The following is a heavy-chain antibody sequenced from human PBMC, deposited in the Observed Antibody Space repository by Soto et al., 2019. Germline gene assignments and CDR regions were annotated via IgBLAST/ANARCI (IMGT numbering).Heavy chain of an antibody. D-gene: IGHD3-10*01. J-gene: IGHJ4*02. CDR3: ASISYGSTFRY. CDR2: ISSSSSST. CDR1: VFTFSDYY. Sequence: GGSLRLSCAASVFTFSDYYMSWIRQAPGKGLESVSYISSSSSSTNYADSVKGRFTISRDNTNSSLYLHMNSLRAEDTAMYFCASISYGSTFRYWGQGTLVTVSS. V-gene: IGHV3-11*06.